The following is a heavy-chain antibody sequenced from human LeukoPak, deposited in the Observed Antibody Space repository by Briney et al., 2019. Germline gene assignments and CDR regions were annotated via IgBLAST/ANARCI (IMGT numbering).Heavy chain of an antibody. CDR2: INHSGST. CDR1: GGSFSGYY. J-gene: IGHJ4*02. V-gene: IGHV4-34*01. Sequence: PSETLSLTCAVYGGSFSGYYWSWIRQPPGKGLEWIGEINHSGSTNYNPSLKSRITISVDTSRNQFSLKLSSVTAADTAVYYCARFGDDSSGYYSTIFDYWGQGTLVTVSS. D-gene: IGHD3-22*01. CDR3: ARFGDDSSGYYSTIFDY.